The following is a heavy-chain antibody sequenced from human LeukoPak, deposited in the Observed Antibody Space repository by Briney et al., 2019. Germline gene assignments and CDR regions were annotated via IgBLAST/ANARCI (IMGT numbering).Heavy chain of an antibody. CDR2: IRYDGSNK. CDR3: ARIHNRYCSGGSCSSAFDY. V-gene: IGHV3-30*02. J-gene: IGHJ4*02. D-gene: IGHD2-15*01. Sequence: GGSLRLSCAASGFSFSDYAIYWVRQTPGKGLEWVAFIRYDGSNKIYADSVKGRFTISRDNAKNSLYLQMNSLRAEDTAVYYSARIHNRYCSGGSCSSAFDYWGQGTLVTVSS. CDR1: GFSFSDYA.